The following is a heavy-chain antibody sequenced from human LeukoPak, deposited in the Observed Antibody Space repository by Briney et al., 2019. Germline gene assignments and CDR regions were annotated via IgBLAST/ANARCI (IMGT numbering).Heavy chain of an antibody. CDR1: GGSISSSSYY. Sequence: PSETLSLTCTVSGGSISSSSYYWGWIRQPPGKGLEWIGSIYYSGSTYYNPSLKSRVTISVDTSKNQFSLKLSSVTAADTAVYYCARHGDYDILTGVHGEYFQHWGRGTLVTVSS. V-gene: IGHV4-39*01. D-gene: IGHD3-9*01. J-gene: IGHJ1*01. CDR2: IYYSGST. CDR3: ARHGDYDILTGVHGEYFQH.